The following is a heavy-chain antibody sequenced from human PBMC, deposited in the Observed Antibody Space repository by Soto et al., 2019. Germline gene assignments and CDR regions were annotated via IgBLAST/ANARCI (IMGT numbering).Heavy chain of an antibody. CDR2: IYYSGST. Sequence: LEILSLTCTVSGGSISSYCWSWIRQPPGKGLEWIGYIYYSGSTNYNPSLKSRVTISVDTSKNQFSLKLSSVTAADTAVYYCARVRGSFAHDAFDIWGQGTMVTVSS. V-gene: IGHV4-59*01. CDR1: GGSISSYC. CDR3: ARVRGSFAHDAFDI. D-gene: IGHD1-26*01. J-gene: IGHJ3*02.